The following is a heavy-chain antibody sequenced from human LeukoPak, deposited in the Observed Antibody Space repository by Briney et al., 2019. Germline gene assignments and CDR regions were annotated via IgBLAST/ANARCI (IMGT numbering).Heavy chain of an antibody. Sequence: ASVKVSCKASGYTFSNGISWVRQAPGQGLEWMGWISAYNGNVNYIQKFQGRVTMTTDTSTSTAYMELRSLRSDDTAVYYCAGGNSCGHGAFDIWGQGTMVTVSS. CDR2: ISAYNGNV. CDR1: GYTFSNG. D-gene: IGHD3-22*01. J-gene: IGHJ3*02. CDR3: AGGNSCGHGAFDI. V-gene: IGHV1-18*01.